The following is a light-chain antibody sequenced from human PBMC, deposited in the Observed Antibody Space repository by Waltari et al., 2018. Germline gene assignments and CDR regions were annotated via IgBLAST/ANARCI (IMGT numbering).Light chain of an antibody. J-gene: IGLJ3*02. CDR1: SSDVGSYNR. V-gene: IGLV2-18*02. CDR2: EVS. CDR3: SSYTSSSTLV. Sequence: QSALTQPTAVSGSPGQAVTISCTGTSSDVGSYNRVSWYQQPPGTAHKLMIYEVSNRPSRVPDRFSGSKSGNTASLTISGLQAEDEADYYCSSYTSSSTLVFGGGTKLTVL.